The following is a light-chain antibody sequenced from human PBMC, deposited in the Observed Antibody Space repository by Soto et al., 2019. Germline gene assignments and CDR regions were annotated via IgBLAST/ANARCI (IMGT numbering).Light chain of an antibody. Sequence: DTQLTQSPSFLSASVGDRVTITCRASQDVSRSVGWYQQKPGKAPKLLISAASTLHSGVPSRFSGSGSGTDFTLTINSLQPEDFATYYCQQLWTYPLTFGGGTKVEI. V-gene: IGKV1-9*01. CDR1: QDVSRS. CDR3: QQLWTYPLT. J-gene: IGKJ4*01. CDR2: AAS.